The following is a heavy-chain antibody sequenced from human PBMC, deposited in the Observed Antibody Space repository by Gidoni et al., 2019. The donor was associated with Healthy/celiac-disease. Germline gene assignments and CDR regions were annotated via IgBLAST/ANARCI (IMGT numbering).Heavy chain of an antibody. CDR2: IIPSLGIE. CDR3: AREVEGSSSWYQEYFQH. Sequence: QVKLVQSGAEVKKPGASVKVSCKASGGTFSSYTISWVRQDPGHGIEWMGRIIPSLGIENYEQNVQGRVTITADKSTSTAYMELSSLRSEDTSVYYCAREVEGSSSWYQEYFQHWGQGTLVTVSS. J-gene: IGHJ1*01. V-gene: IGHV1-69*08. CDR1: GGTFSSYT. D-gene: IGHD6-13*01.